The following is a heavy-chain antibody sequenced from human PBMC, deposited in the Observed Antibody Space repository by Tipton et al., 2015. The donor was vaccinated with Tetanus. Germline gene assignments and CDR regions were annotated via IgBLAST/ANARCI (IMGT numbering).Heavy chain of an antibody. D-gene: IGHD6-19*01. CDR2: INPSGST. CDR1: GGSFSGYY. V-gene: IGHV4-34*01. J-gene: IGHJ6*02. Sequence: TLSLTCAVYGGSFSGYYWTWIRQPPVKGLEWIGEINPSGSTNYNPTLKSRVTISVDTSKNRVSQKLNSVTAADTAVYYCARGSKGSTCWFPDHYGMDVWGQGTTVAVSS. CDR3: ARGSKGSTCWFPDHYGMDV.